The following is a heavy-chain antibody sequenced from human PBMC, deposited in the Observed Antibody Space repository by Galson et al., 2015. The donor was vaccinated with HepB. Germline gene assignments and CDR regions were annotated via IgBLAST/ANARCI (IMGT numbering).Heavy chain of an antibody. Sequence: SLRLSCAASGFTLSSYAMNWVRQAPGKGLEWVSCIGSSGNYIYYADSVKGRFTISRDNAKNSLYLQMNSLRAEDTAVYYCARAEDSSGYDPTNYYYGMDVWGQGTTVTVSS. J-gene: IGHJ6*02. V-gene: IGHV3-21*01. CDR1: GFTLSSYA. D-gene: IGHD3-22*01. CDR3: ARAEDSSGYDPTNYYYGMDV. CDR2: IGSSGNYI.